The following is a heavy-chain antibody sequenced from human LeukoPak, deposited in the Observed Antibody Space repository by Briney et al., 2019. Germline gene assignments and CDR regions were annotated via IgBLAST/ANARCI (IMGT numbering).Heavy chain of an antibody. CDR1: GFTFTRYS. CDR3: ARDGNPFDY. D-gene: IGHD1-14*01. V-gene: IGHV3-48*02. J-gene: IGHJ4*02. Sequence: GGSLRLSCAASGFTFTRYSMNWVRQAPGKGLEWISYISSGSSIIYYAHSVKGRFTISRDNAKNSLYLQMNSLRDEDTAVYYCARDGNPFDYWGQGTLVTVSS. CDR2: ISSGSSII.